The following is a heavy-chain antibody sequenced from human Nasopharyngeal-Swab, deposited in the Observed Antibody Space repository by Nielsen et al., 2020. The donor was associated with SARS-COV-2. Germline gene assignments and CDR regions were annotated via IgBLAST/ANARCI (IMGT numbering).Heavy chain of an antibody. CDR3: ARVPLGRVRGVNLFDY. J-gene: IGHJ4*02. V-gene: IGHV4-34*01. CDR2: INHSGST. D-gene: IGHD3-10*01. Sequence: REGPGKGLEWIGEINHSGSTNYNPSLKRLVTISVDTSKNQFSLKLSSVTAADTAVYYCARVPLGRVRGVNLFDYWGQGTLVTVSS.